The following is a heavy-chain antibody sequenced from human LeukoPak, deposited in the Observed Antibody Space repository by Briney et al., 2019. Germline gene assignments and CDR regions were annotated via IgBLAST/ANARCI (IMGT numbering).Heavy chain of an antibody. CDR3: AKRHDYGEVQDY. V-gene: IGHV4-34*01. CDR1: GGSISSYY. Sequence: PSETLSLTCTVSGGSISSYYWSWIRQPPRKGLEWIGEINHSGSTNYNPSLKSRVTISVDTSKNQFSLKLSSVTAADTAVYYCAKRHDYGEVQDYWGQGTLVTVSS. CDR2: INHSGST. D-gene: IGHD4-17*01. J-gene: IGHJ4*02.